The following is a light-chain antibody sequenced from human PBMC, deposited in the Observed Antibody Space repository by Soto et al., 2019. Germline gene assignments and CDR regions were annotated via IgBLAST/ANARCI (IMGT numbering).Light chain of an antibody. CDR3: SSYTSSSTLV. J-gene: IGLJ1*01. CDR1: RSDVGGYNY. CDR2: DVS. V-gene: IGLV2-14*01. Sequence: QSVLTQPASVSGSPAQSITISCTGTRSDVGGYNYVSWYQQHPGKAPKLMIYDVSNRPSGVSNRFSGSKSGNTASLTISGLQAEDEADYYCSSYTSSSTLVFGTGTKVTVL.